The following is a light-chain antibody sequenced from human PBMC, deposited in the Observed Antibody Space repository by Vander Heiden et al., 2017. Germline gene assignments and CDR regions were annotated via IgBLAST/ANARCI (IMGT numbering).Light chain of an antibody. CDR2: DAS. Sequence: EIVLTQYPATLSLSPGERATLSCRASQSVSSYLVWYQQKPGQAPRLLIYDASNRATGIPARFSGRGSGTDFTLTISSLEPEDFAVYYCQQRTNWPLTFGGGTKVEIK. CDR1: QSVSSY. J-gene: IGKJ4*01. CDR3: QQRTNWPLT. V-gene: IGKV3-11*01.